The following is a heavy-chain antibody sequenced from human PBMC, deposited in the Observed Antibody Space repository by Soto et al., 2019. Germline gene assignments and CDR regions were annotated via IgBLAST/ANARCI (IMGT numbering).Heavy chain of an antibody. CDR3: ARSGQGRSVSFDY. CDR1: GYTFTNYD. V-gene: IGHV1-8*01. Sequence: ASVKVSCKASGYTFTNYDINWVRQATGQGPEWMGWMNPSSGNTGYVEKFQGGVAMTRDTSISTAYMELSSLTSEDTAVYYCARSGQGRSVSFDYWGQGTLVTVSS. D-gene: IGHD3-16*01. CDR2: MNPSSGNT. J-gene: IGHJ4*02.